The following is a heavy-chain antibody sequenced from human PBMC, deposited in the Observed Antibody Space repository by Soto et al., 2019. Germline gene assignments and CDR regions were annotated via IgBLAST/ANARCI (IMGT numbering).Heavy chain of an antibody. CDR1: GYSFTSYW. CDR2: VYPGDSDT. Sequence: XESLKISCKGSGYSFTSYWIGWVRQMPGKGLEWRGIVYPGDSDTRYSPSFQGEVTISADKSISTAYLQWSSLKASDTDMYYCARQKIVADTKAAHGMDVWGQGTTVTVSS. CDR3: ARQKIVADTKAAHGMDV. J-gene: IGHJ6*02. V-gene: IGHV5-51*01. D-gene: IGHD6-25*01.